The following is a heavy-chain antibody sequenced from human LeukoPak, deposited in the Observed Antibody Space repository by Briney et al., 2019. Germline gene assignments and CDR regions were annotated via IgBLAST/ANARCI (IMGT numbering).Heavy chain of an antibody. CDR2: ISGDSSDR. J-gene: IGHJ4*02. CDR1: GFTFSAYY. V-gene: IGHV3-11*05. CDR3: ARDDDGDNPPDY. D-gene: IGHD4-17*01. Sequence: GGSLRLSCAASGFTFSAYYMAWLRQAPGKGLEWISHISGDSSDRQYADSMKGRFTISRDNAKSSLFLQMNSLRDEDTAVYYCARDDDGDNPPDYWGQGTLVTVSS.